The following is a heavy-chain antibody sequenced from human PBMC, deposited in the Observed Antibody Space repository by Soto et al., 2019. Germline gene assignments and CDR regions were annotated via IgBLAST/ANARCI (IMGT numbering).Heavy chain of an antibody. CDR2: ISAGSDAI. Sequence: EGQLVESGGGLVLPGGSLRLSCAASGFIFSTYTLNWVRQAPGKGLEWVSYISAGSDAIHYAGSVKGRFTVSRANAKNSLLVQMNSLTGEDKAVYYCARLYTTSRVGAWFDPWGQGTMVTVSS. J-gene: IGHJ5*02. CDR1: GFIFSTYT. CDR3: ARLYTTSRVGAWFDP. V-gene: IGHV3-48*01. D-gene: IGHD3-16*01.